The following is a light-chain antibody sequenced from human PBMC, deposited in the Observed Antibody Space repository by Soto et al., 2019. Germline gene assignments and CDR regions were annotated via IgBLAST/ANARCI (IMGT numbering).Light chain of an antibody. CDR3: QQYNNWPPFT. V-gene: IGKV3-15*01. CDR2: GAS. J-gene: IGKJ3*01. Sequence: EIVMTQSPATLSVSPGERATLSCRASQSVSSNLAWYQQKPGQAPRHLIYGASTRATGIPARFSGSGSGTEFTLTISSLQSEDFAVYYRQQYNNWPPFTFGPGTKVDIK. CDR1: QSVSSN.